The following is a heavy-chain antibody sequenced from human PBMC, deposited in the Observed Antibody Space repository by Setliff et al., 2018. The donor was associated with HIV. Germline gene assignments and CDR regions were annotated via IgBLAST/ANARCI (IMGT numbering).Heavy chain of an antibody. CDR3: ARWPREVAEMGGAFDS. CDR2: INNDTSTI. V-gene: IGHV3-48*01. J-gene: IGHJ3*02. Sequence: GGSLRLSCAASGFTFSSSGMNWVRQAPGKGLEWLSYINNDTSTIYYADSVKGRFTISRDNAKNSVYLQMNSLRVEDTAVYYCARWPREVAEMGGAFDSWGQGTMVTVSS. D-gene: IGHD3-16*01. CDR1: GFTFSSSG.